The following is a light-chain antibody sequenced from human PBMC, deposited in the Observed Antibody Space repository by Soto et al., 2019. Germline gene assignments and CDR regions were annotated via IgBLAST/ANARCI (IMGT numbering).Light chain of an antibody. CDR1: QSVGTR. V-gene: IGKV3-11*01. J-gene: IGKJ4*01. Sequence: ETVVAQSPATLSLSPGERATLSCRASQSVGTRLEWYQQKPGQAPRLLINSASNRATGIPARFSGSGSGTDFTLTISRLEPEDFALYYCQQRGNWPSFGRGLKVHIX. CDR3: QQRGNWPS. CDR2: SAS.